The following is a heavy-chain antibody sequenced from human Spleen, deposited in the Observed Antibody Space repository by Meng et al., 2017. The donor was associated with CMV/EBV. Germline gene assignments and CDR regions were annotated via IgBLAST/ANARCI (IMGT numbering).Heavy chain of an antibody. J-gene: IGHJ6*02. D-gene: IGHD3-16*01. V-gene: IGHV3-21*01. CDR3: ARVWRFGSARYYYYGMDV. Sequence: GGSLRLSCAASGFTFSSYSMNWVRQAPGKGLEWVSSISSSGSYRYYADSVKGRFTISRDNAEKSLYLQMNSLRAEDTAVYYCARVWRFGSARYYYYGMDVWGQGTTVTVSS. CDR1: GFTFSSYS. CDR2: ISSSGSYR.